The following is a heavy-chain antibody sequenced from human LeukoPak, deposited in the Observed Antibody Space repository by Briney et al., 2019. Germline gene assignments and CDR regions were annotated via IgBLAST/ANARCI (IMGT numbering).Heavy chain of an antibody. J-gene: IGHJ1*01. CDR1: GFKFKDAW. D-gene: IGHD1-26*01. CDR3: TTEPRE. Sequence: GGSLRLSCAASGFKFKDAWMSWVSQAPGKGLEWVGRIKSKTDGKTSDYAAAVTGRFTISSHDSKISLYLQMNSLKTEDTGVYYCTTEPREWGQGTLVTVCS. V-gene: IGHV3-15*01. CDR2: IKSKTDGKTS.